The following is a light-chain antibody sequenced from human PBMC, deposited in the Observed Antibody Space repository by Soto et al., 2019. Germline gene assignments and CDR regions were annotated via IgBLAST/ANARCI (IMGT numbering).Light chain of an antibody. CDR2: GNS. Sequence: QSVLTQPPSVSGAPGQRVTISCTGSSSNIGGGYDVHWYQQLPGTAPKLLIYGNSNRPSGVPDRFSGSKSGTSASLAITGLQAEDEADYYCQSYDSSLSGLYVFGTGTKVTVL. CDR1: SSNIGGGYD. V-gene: IGLV1-40*01. CDR3: QSYDSSLSGLYV. J-gene: IGLJ1*01.